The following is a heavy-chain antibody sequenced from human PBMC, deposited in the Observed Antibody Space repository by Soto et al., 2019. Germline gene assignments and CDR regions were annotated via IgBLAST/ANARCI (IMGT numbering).Heavy chain of an antibody. J-gene: IGHJ4*02. Sequence: QVELVQSGAEVKNPGASVTVSCKASGEFFTTYGISWVRQAPGQGLEWMGWISTYSTNTNYAPKFQGRLLLTADTSTSTAHMELRGLRPDDTAVYYCARWAGRVRDYGGPFDYWGQGSLVTVSP. CDR2: ISTYSTNT. D-gene: IGHD4-17*01. CDR3: ARWAGRVRDYGGPFDY. CDR1: GEFFTTYG. V-gene: IGHV1-18*04.